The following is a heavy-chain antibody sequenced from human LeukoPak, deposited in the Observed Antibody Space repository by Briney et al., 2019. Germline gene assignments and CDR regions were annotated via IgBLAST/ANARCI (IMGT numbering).Heavy chain of an antibody. CDR1: GSIFRNYW. V-gene: IGHV3-7*02. CDR3: AITGGPTVTAFDL. CDR2: INHDGGDK. J-gene: IGHJ4*02. D-gene: IGHD4-11*01. Sequence: PGGSLRLSCVASGSIFRNYWMSWVRQAPGKGLEWVANINHDGGDKNYVDSVKGRFTISRDNAKSSLYLQMNSLRVEDTAVYYCAITGGPTVTAFDLWGQGILVTVSS.